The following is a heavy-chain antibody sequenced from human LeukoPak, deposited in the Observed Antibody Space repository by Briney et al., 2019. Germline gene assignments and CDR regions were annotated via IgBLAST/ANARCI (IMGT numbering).Heavy chain of an antibody. J-gene: IGHJ6*03. D-gene: IGHD4-17*01. V-gene: IGHV4-4*07. CDR2: IYTSGST. CDR3: AREGGFTVTTINYYYMDV. Sequence: KPSETLSLTCTVSGGSISSYYWSWIRQPAGKGLEWIGRIYTSGSTNYNPSLKSRVTMSVDTSKNQFSLKLSSVTAADTAVYYCAREGGFTVTTINYYYMDVWGKGTTVTVSS. CDR1: GGSISSYY.